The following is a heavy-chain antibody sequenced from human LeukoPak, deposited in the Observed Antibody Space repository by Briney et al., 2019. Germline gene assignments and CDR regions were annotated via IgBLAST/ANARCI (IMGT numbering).Heavy chain of an antibody. V-gene: IGHV1-2*02. CDR1: GYTFTGYY. Sequence: ASVKVSCTASGYTFTGYYMHWVRQAPGQGLKWMGWINPNSGGTNYAQKFQGRVTMTRDTSISTAYMELSRLRSDDTAVYYCARYSTVKSHGSYYYGMDVWGQGTTVTVSS. J-gene: IGHJ6*02. CDR2: INPNSGGT. CDR3: ARYSTVKSHGSYYYGMDV. D-gene: IGHD4-11*01.